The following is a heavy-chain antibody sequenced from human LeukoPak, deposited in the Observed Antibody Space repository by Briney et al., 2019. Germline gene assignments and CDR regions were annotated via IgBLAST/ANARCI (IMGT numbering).Heavy chain of an antibody. Sequence: SETLSLTCAVYGRSFSGYYWSWIRQPPGKGLEWIGEINHSGSTNYNPSLKSRVTISVDTSKNQFSLKLSSVTAADTAVYYCARAHHCHSGTCHPPGEAFDIWGQGTMVTVSS. CDR1: GRSFSGYY. CDR3: ARAHHCHSGTCHPPGEAFDI. CDR2: INHSGST. J-gene: IGHJ3*02. D-gene: IGHD1-26*01. V-gene: IGHV4-34*01.